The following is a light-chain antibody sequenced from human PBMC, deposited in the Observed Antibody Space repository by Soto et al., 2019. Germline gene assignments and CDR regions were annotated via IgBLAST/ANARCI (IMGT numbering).Light chain of an antibody. CDR3: LQDYNSPWT. CDR1: QGIRND. Sequence: AIQMTQSPSSLSASVGDRVTITCRASQGIRNDLGWYQQKPGKAPKLLIYAASSLQSGVPSRFSGSGSGTDFTLTINSLQPEDFATYYSLQDYNSPWTFGQGTKVEIK. V-gene: IGKV1-6*01. CDR2: AAS. J-gene: IGKJ1*01.